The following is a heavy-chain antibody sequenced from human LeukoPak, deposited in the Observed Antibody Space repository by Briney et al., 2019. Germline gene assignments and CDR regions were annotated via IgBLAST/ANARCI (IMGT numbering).Heavy chain of an antibody. CDR2: IWYDGSNK. J-gene: IGHJ4*02. V-gene: IGHV3-33*08. D-gene: IGHD6-19*01. Sequence: PGGSLRLSCVASGFTFSNSWMSWVRQAPGKGLEWVAVIWYDGSNKYYADSVKGRFTISRDNSKNTLYLQMNSLRAEDTAVYYCARDLSSLQWLTLDYWGQGTLVTVSS. CDR3: ARDLSSLQWLTLDY. CDR1: GFTFSNSW.